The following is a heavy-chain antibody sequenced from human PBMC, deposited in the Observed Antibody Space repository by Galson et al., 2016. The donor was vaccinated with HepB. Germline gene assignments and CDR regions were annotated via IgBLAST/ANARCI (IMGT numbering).Heavy chain of an antibody. J-gene: IGHJ6*03. CDR3: SRRNMVGEPAAIPLSRYYYTHCMDV. D-gene: IGHD2-2*01. CDR2: IDPSDSFS. V-gene: IGHV5-10-1*01. CDR1: GYTFTSYW. Sequence: QSGAEVKQPGESLRISCKTSGYTFTSYWITWVRQMPGKGLEWMGRIDPSDSFSNYSPSFQGHVSMSVDKSISTAYLQWSSLEASNTATYYCSRRNMVGEPAAIPLSRYYYTHCMDVWGKGTTVTV.